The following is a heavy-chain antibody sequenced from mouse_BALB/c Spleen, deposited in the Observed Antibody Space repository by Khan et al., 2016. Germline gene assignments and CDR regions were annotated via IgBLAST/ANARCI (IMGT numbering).Heavy chain of an antibody. V-gene: IGHV2-5-1*01. CDR3: GKEGGNWYFDV. J-gene: IGHJ1*01. Sequence: QVQLKQSGPSLVQPSQSLSISCTVSGFSLTSYGVHWVRQSPGKGLEWLGVLWRGGNTDFNTPFMSRLSITRAHSKSQVFFKLNSQKADETAIYYCGKEGGNWYFDVWGAGTTVTVSS. CDR2: LWRGGNT. CDR1: GFSLTSYG.